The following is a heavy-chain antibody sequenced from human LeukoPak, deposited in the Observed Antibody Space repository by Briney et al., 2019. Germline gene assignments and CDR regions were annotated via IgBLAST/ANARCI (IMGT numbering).Heavy chain of an antibody. Sequence: SETLSLTCTVSGGSVSSGSYYWSWIRQPPGKGLEWIGYIYYSGSTNYTPSLKSRVTISLDTSQNQFSLKLSSVTAADTAVYYCAIILVGTSWGFDYWGQGTLVTVSS. D-gene: IGHD6-13*01. CDR1: GGSVSSGSYY. CDR2: IYYSGST. CDR3: AIILVGTSWGFDY. V-gene: IGHV4-61*01. J-gene: IGHJ4*02.